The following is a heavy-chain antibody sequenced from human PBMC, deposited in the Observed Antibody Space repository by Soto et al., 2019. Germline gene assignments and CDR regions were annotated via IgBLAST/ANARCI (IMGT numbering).Heavy chain of an antibody. V-gene: IGHV1-2*04. CDR2: INPNSGGT. D-gene: IGHD3-10*01. Sequence: QVQLVQSGAEVKKPGASVKVSCKASGYTFTGYYMHWVRQAPGQGLEWMGWINPNSGGTNYAQKFQGWVTMTRDTSISTAYMELSRLRSYDTAVYYCARDNGSGSSHNVRYYGMDVWGQGTTVTVSS. CDR1: GYTFTGYY. CDR3: ARDNGSGSSHNVRYYGMDV. J-gene: IGHJ6*02.